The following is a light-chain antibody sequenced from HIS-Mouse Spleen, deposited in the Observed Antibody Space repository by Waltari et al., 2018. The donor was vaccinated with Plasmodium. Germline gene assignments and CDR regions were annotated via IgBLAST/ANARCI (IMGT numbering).Light chain of an antibody. V-gene: IGKV3-15*01. Sequence: EIVMTQSSANLSVSTGERATLSCRASQSVSSNLAWYQQKPGQAPRLLIYGASTRATGIPARFSGSGSGTEFTLTISSLQSEDFAVYYCQQYNNWSFTFGPGTKVDIK. CDR3: QQYNNWSFT. CDR1: QSVSSN. CDR2: GAS. J-gene: IGKJ3*01.